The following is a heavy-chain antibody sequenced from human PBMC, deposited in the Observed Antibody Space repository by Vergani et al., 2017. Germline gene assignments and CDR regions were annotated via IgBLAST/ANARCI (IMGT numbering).Heavy chain of an antibody. D-gene: IGHD2-21*02. CDR3: AREESGKNCGGDCYSFAFDI. Sequence: QVQLVQSGAEVKKPGASVKVSCKASGYTFTSYYMHWVRQAPGQGLEWMGWINPNSGGKNYAKKFQGRVTMTRDTSISTAYMGLSRLRSDDTAVYYCAREESGKNCGGDCYSFAFDIWGQGTMVTVSS. CDR2: INPNSGGK. J-gene: IGHJ3*02. CDR1: GYTFTSYY. V-gene: IGHV1-2*02.